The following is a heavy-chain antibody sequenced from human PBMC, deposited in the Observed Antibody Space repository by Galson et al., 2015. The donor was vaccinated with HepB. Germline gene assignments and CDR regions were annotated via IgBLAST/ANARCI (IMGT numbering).Heavy chain of an antibody. Sequence: SLRLSCAASGFTFSSYSMNWVRQAPGKGLEWVSYISSSSSTIYYVDSVKGRFTISRDNAKNSLYLQMNSLRDEDTAVYYCARDSRGDYGDYGPNFDYWGQGTLVTVSS. CDR1: GFTFSSYS. J-gene: IGHJ4*02. D-gene: IGHD4-17*01. CDR3: ARDSRGDYGDYGPNFDY. CDR2: ISSSSSTI. V-gene: IGHV3-48*02.